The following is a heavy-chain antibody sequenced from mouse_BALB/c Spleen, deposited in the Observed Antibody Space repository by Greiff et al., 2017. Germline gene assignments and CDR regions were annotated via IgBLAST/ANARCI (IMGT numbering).Heavy chain of an antibody. CDR3: ARGGFYDYDYAMDY. D-gene: IGHD2-4*01. J-gene: IGHJ4*01. Sequence: VQLKQSGPELVKPGASVKMSCKASGYTFTSYVMHWVKQKPGQGLEWIGYINPYNDGTKYNEKFKGKATLTSDKSSSTAYMELSSLTSEDSAVYYCARGGFYDYDYAMDYWGQGTSVTVSS. CDR2: INPYNDGT. V-gene: IGHV1-14*01. CDR1: GYTFTSYV.